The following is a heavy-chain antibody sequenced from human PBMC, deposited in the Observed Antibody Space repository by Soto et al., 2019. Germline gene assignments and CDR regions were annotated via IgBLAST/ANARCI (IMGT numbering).Heavy chain of an antibody. J-gene: IGHJ6*02. Sequence: GESLKISCKGSGYSFTSYWIGWVRQMPGKGLEWMGGIYPGDSDSRYSPSFQGQVTISADNSISTAYLQWSSLKASDTAMYYCTRLDSGSYPYYYYYGMDVWGQGTTVTVSS. CDR3: TRLDSGSYPYYYYYGMDV. D-gene: IGHD1-26*01. CDR2: IYPGDSDS. CDR1: GYSFTSYW. V-gene: IGHV5-51*01.